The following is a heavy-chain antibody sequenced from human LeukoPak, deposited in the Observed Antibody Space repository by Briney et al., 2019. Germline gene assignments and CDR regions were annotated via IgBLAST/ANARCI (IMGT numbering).Heavy chain of an antibody. V-gene: IGHV3-66*01. CDR1: GFTFSSYG. CDR3: ATEGDVAVAGGSRFGY. Sequence: GGSLRLSCAASGFTFSSYGMNWVRQAPGKGPEWVSVIYSGGNTYYAGSVKGRFSISRDNSKNTLYLQMNSLRAEDTAVYYCATEGDVAVAGGSRFGYWGQGTLVTVSS. D-gene: IGHD6-19*01. J-gene: IGHJ4*02. CDR2: IYSGGNT.